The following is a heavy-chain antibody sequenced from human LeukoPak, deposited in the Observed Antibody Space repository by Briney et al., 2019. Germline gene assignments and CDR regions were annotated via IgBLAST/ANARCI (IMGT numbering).Heavy chain of an antibody. D-gene: IGHD6-6*01. J-gene: IGHJ6*02. CDR2: IYYSGST. CDR1: GGSISSYY. Sequence: SETLSLTCTVSGGSISSYYWSWIRQPPGEGLEWIGYIYYSGSTNYNPSLKSRVTISVDTSKNQFSLKLSSVTAADTAVYYCARAESIAARPDSDYYYYYGMDVWGQGTTVTVSS. V-gene: IGHV4-59*01. CDR3: ARAESIAARPDSDYYYYYGMDV.